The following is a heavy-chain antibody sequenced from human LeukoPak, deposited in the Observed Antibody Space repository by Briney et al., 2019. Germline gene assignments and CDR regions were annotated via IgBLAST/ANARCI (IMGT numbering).Heavy chain of an antibody. D-gene: IGHD6-6*01. Sequence: SETLSLTCTVSGGSISTYYWNWIRQPPGKGLEWIGYIYHSGSTNYNPFLQSRVTISVDTSKNQFSLNLNSVTAADTAVYYCARGGAARLHFQNWGQGTLVTVSS. CDR2: IYHSGST. CDR3: ARGGAARLHFQN. J-gene: IGHJ1*01. CDR1: GGSISTYY. V-gene: IGHV4-59*01.